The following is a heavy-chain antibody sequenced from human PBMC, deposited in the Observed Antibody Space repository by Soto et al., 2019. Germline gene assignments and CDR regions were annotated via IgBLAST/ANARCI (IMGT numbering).Heavy chain of an antibody. J-gene: IGHJ6*02. D-gene: IGHD6-13*01. CDR3: ARARIAAAGNYYYGMDV. CDR1: GGTFSSYA. V-gene: IGHV1-69*01. CDR2: IIPIFGTA. Sequence: QVQLVQSGAEVKKPGSSVKVSCKASGGTFSSYAISWVRQAPGQGHEWMGGIIPIFGTANYAQKFQGRVTITADESTSTAYMELGRLRSEDTAVYYCARARIAAAGNYYYGMDVWGQGTTVTVSS.